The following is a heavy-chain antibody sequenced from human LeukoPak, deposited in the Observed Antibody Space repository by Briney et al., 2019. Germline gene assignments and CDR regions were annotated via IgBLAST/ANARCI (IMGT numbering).Heavy chain of an antibody. Sequence: GGSLRLSCAASGFTFSSYAMSWVRQAPGKGLEWVSTISGSGGSRYYADSGKGRFTISRDNSKSTLYLQMNSLRAEDTAVYYCAKHRQWSHYYYGMDVWGQGTTVTVSS. CDR3: AKHRQWSHYYYGMDV. CDR2: ISGSGGSR. J-gene: IGHJ6*02. D-gene: IGHD6-19*01. V-gene: IGHV3-23*01. CDR1: GFTFSSYA.